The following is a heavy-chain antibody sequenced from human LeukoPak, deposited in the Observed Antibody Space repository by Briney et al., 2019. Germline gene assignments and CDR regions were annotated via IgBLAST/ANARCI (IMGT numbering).Heavy chain of an antibody. CDR2: IYTSGST. D-gene: IGHD2-2*02. CDR1: GGSISSYY. V-gene: IGHV4-4*09. CDR3: ARHRYGYCSSTSCYTGAFDI. Sequence: SETLSLTCTVSGGSISSYYWSWIRQPPGKGLEWIGYIYTSGSTNYNPSLKSRVTISVDTSKNQFSLKLSSATAADTAVYYCARHRYGYCSSTSCYTGAFDIWGQGTMVTVSS. J-gene: IGHJ3*02.